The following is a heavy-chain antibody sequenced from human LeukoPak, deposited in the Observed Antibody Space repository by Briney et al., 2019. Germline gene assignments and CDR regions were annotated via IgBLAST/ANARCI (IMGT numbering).Heavy chain of an antibody. CDR1: GFTFSSYE. CDR2: ISTSATRL. Sequence: SGGSLRLSCAASGFTFSSYEMNWVRQAQGKGLEWVSYISTSATRLDYADPVKGRFTISRDNARNSLYLQMDSLRAEDTAVYYCARELKTSGFDPWGQGTLVTVSS. V-gene: IGHV3-48*03. CDR3: ARELKTSGFDP. J-gene: IGHJ5*02. D-gene: IGHD6-19*01.